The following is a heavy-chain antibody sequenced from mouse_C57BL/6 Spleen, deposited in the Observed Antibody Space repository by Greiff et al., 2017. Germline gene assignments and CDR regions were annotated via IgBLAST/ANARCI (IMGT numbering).Heavy chain of an antibody. V-gene: IGHV2-3*01. CDR3: AINGDGGAWLAY. J-gene: IGHJ3*01. CDR1: GFSLTSYG. Sequence: VQLVESGPGLVAPSQSLSITCTASGFSLTSYGVSWVRQPPGKGLEWLGVIWGDGSTNYHSALISRLSISKDNSKSHVFLKLNSRQTDDNATYYCAINGDGGAWLAYWGQGTLVTVSA. CDR2: IWGDGST. D-gene: IGHD4-1*01.